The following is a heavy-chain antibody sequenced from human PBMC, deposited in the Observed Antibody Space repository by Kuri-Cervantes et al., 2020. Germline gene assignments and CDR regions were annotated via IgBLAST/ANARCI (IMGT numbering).Heavy chain of an antibody. J-gene: IGHJ4*02. Sequence: SETLSLTCTVSGGSISSYYWSWIRQPPGKGLEWIGYIYYSGSTNYNPSLKSRVTISVDTSKNQFSLKLSSVTAADTAVYYCARGAAVPAADDYWGQGTLVTVSS. CDR3: ARGAAVPAADDY. V-gene: IGHV4-59*01. D-gene: IGHD2-2*01. CDR1: GGSISSYY. CDR2: IYYSGST.